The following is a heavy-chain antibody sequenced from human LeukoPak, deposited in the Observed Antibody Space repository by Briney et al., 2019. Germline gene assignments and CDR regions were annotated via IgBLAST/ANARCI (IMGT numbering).Heavy chain of an antibody. CDR2: VDHTGST. J-gene: IGHJ6*03. Sequence: SETLSLTCTVSDDSITMYYWTWIRQPPGKGLEWIGYVDHTGSTKFNPSLNGRVSISRDTSNNFFSLRLRSVTATDTAVYFCARGRVSSSTWYSTYYYFFYMDFWGKGTTVTVSS. D-gene: IGHD4-11*01. CDR1: DDSITMYY. V-gene: IGHV4-59*01. CDR3: ARGRVSSSTWYSTYYYFFYMDF.